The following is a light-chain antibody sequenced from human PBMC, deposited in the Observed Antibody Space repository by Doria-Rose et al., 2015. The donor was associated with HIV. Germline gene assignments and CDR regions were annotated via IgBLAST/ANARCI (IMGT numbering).Light chain of an antibody. J-gene: IGKJ1*01. V-gene: IGKV3-20*01. Sequence: TQSPGTLSLSPGERATLSCRASQSFSSTYLAWYQQKPGQAPSLLIYDGSTRATGITDRFSASESGTDFTLTVNRLEPEDFALYYCHQYATSWTFGQGTKVEI. CDR3: HQYATSWT. CDR2: DGS. CDR1: QSFSSTY.